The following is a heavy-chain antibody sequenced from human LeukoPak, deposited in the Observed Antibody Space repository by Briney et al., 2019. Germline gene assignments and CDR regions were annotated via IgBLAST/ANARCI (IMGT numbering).Heavy chain of an antibody. D-gene: IGHD3-22*01. CDR1: GGSISSYY. V-gene: IGHV4-4*07. CDR3: ARGGVEYHYDSSGYGAFDI. J-gene: IGHJ3*02. Sequence: SETLSLTCTVSGGSISSYYWSWIRQPAGKGLEWIGRIYTSGSTNYNPSLKSRVTMSVDTSKNQFSLKLSSVTAADTAVYYCARGGVEYHYDSSGYGAFDIWGQGTMVTVSS. CDR2: IYTSGST.